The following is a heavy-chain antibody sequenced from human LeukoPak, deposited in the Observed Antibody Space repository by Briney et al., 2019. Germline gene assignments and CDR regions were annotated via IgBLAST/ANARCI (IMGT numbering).Heavy chain of an antibody. V-gene: IGHV1-69*05. CDR3: ASSLGKGYSYGYFDY. CDR2: IIPIFGTA. CDR1: GGTFSSYA. J-gene: IGHJ4*02. D-gene: IGHD5-18*01. Sequence: SVKVSCKASGGTFSSYAISWVRQAPGQGLEWMGRIIPIFGTANYAQKFQGRVTITTDESTSTAYMELSSLRSEDTAVYYCASSLGKGYSYGYFDYRGQGTLVTVSS.